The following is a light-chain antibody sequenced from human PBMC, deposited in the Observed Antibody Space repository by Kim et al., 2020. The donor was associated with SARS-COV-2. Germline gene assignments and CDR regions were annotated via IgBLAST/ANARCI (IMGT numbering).Light chain of an antibody. Sequence: ALSPGVTATLSCRASKSFSSHLAWYQQNPGQAPRFIMYGASTRATGIPDRFSGSGSGTDFTLTISRLEPEDFAVYYCQQYDSSFTFGGGTKVEIK. V-gene: IGKV3-20*01. CDR1: KSFSSH. CDR2: GAS. CDR3: QQYDSSFT. J-gene: IGKJ4*01.